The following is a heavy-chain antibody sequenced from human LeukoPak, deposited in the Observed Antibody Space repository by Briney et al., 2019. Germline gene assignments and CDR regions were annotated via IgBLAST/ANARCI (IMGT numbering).Heavy chain of an antibody. CDR3: VSNIDY. CDR1: GFTFSSYA. V-gene: IGHV3-30-3*01. Sequence: QTGGSLRLSCAASGFTFSSYAMHWVRQAPGKGLEWVAVISYDGSNKYYADSVKGRFTISRDNSKNTLYLQMNSLRAEDTAVYYCVSNIDYWGQGTLVTVSS. J-gene: IGHJ4*02. CDR2: ISYDGSNK. D-gene: IGHD2/OR15-2a*01.